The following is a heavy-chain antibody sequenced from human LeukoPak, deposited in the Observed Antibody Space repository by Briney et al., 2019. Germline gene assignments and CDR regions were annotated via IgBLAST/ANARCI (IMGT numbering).Heavy chain of an antibody. Sequence: PSETLSLTCTVSGGSISSYYWSWIRQPPGKGPEWIGYIYYSGSTNYNPSLKSRVTISVDTSKNQFSLKLSSVTAADTAVYYCARGGKYCSSTSCLDPWGQGTLVTVSS. CDR1: GGSISSYY. D-gene: IGHD2-2*01. V-gene: IGHV4-59*01. CDR2: IYYSGST. CDR3: ARGGKYCSSTSCLDP. J-gene: IGHJ5*02.